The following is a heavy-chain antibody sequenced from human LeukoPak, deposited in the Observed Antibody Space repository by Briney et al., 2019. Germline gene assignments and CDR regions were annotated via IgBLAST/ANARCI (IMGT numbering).Heavy chain of an antibody. CDR1: GYTFTSCY. V-gene: IGHV1-46*01. J-gene: IGHJ4*02. D-gene: IGHD3-10*01. CDR3: ARDIWFGEGTFDY. Sequence: ASVKVSCKASGYTFTSCYIHWVRQAPGQGLEWMGIINPSGGSTSYAQKFQGRVTMTRDTSTSTVYMELSSLRSEDTAVYYCARDIWFGEGTFDYWGQGTLVTVSS. CDR2: INPSGGST.